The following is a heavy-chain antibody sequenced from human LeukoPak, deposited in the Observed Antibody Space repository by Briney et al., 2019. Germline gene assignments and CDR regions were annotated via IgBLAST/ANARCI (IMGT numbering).Heavy chain of an antibody. CDR2: INPNSGGT. V-gene: IGHV1-2*04. CDR3: ATGEGVNWNYRLVPHDDY. CDR1: GYTFTGYY. Sequence: GASVKVSCKASGYTFTGYYMHWVRQAPGQGLEWMGWINPNSGGTNYAQKFQGWVTMTRDTSISTAYMELSRLRSDDTAVYYCATGEGVNWNYRLVPHDDYWGQGTLVTVSS. J-gene: IGHJ4*02. D-gene: IGHD1-7*01.